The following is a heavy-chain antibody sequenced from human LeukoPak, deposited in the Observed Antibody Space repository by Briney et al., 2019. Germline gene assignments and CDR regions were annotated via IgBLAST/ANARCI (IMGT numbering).Heavy chain of an antibody. V-gene: IGHV3-7*01. CDR3: TRTFGGSDPYGLDV. D-gene: IGHD3-10*01. CDR1: GFTVSTNY. CDR2: IKKDGSEK. J-gene: IGHJ6*02. Sequence: GGSLRLSCAASGFTVSTNYMSWVRQAPGKGLEWVANIKKDGSEKNYVHSVRGRFTISRDNAKSAVYLEMNSLRAEDTAIYYCTRTFGGSDPYGLDVWGQGTTVIVSS.